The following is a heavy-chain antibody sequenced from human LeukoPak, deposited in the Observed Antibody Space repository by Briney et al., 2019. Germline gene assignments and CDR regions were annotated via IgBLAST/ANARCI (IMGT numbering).Heavy chain of an antibody. J-gene: IGHJ4*02. Sequence: SSETLSLTCAVYGGSFSGYYWSWIRQPPGKGLEWIGEINHSGSTNYNPSLKSRVTISVDTSKNQFSLKLSSVTAADTAVYYCGRGSGSGSDYFDYWGKGTLVTVP. CDR2: INHSGST. CDR1: GGSFSGYY. CDR3: GRGSGSGSDYFDY. V-gene: IGHV4-34*01. D-gene: IGHD3-10*01.